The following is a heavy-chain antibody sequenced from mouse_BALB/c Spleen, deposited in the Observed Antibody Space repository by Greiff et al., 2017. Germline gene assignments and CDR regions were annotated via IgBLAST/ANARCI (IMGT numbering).Heavy chain of an antibody. D-gene: IGHD1-1*01. CDR1: GFTFSSFG. V-gene: IGHV5-17*02. J-gene: IGHJ4*01. CDR3: ARPFTTVVDYAMDY. CDR2: ISSGSSTI. Sequence: EVNVVESGGGLVQPGGSRKLSCAASGFTFSSFGMHWVRQAPEKGLEWVAYISSGSSTIYYADTVKGRFTISRDNAKNTLYLQMSSLRSEDTAMYYCARPFTTVVDYAMDYWGQGTSVTVSS.